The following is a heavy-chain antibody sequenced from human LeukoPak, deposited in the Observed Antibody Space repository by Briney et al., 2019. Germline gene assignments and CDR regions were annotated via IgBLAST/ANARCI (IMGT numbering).Heavy chain of an antibody. CDR1: GGSISSGDYS. V-gene: IGHV4-30-4*01. CDR2: IYYSGST. J-gene: IGHJ5*02. D-gene: IGHD3-3*01. CDR3: ARLRSYDFWSGYYNWFDP. Sequence: PSETLSLTCTVSGGSISSGDYSWSWIRQPPGKGLEWIGYIYYSGSTYYNPSLKSRVTISVDTSKNQFSLKLSSVTAADTAVYYCARLRSYDFWSGYYNWFDPWGQGTLVTVSS.